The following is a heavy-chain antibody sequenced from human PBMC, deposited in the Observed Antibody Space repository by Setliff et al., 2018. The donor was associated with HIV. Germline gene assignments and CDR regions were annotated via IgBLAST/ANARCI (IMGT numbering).Heavy chain of an antibody. CDR3: AKFHGLVAGKGDDY. CDR1: GFSFSSYG. CDR2: ISYDETDK. J-gene: IGHJ4*01. V-gene: IGHV3-30*18. D-gene: IGHD6-19*01. Sequence: GGSLRLSCVASGFSFSSYGMHWVRQAPGKGLEWLAFISYDETDKDYSDSVKGRFTISRDNSKNILWLQMSSLRPEDTAVYRCAKFHGLVAGKGDDYWGHGTLVTVPS.